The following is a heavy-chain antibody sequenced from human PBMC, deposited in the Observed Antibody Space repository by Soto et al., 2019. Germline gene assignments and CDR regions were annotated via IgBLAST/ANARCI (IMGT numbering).Heavy chain of an antibody. CDR2: IFSGGMT. J-gene: IGHJ4*02. Sequence: GGSLRLSCAPSGFTVKGNYVGGARQASGKEAEWVSIIFSGGMTYYADSVKGRFTISKDISKNTLSLQMNSLRADDTAVYFCAGASNFNYAFEYWGLGTPVTVSS. V-gene: IGHV3-53*01. CDR3: AGASNFNYAFEY. CDR1: GFTVKGNY. D-gene: IGHD1-7*01.